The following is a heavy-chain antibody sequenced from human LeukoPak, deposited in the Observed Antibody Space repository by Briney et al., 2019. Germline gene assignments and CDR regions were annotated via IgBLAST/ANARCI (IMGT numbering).Heavy chain of an antibody. J-gene: IGHJ4*02. D-gene: IGHD5-24*01. Sequence: SEALSLTCAVYGGSLSGYYWTWIRQPPGKGLEWIGEIKQSERTNYNPSLKSRITISIDTSKNQFSLKLTSVTAADTAVYYCAREGLKNVHNPLGYWGQGTLVTVPS. V-gene: IGHV4-34*01. CDR2: IKQSERT. CDR3: AREGLKNVHNPLGY. CDR1: GGSLSGYY.